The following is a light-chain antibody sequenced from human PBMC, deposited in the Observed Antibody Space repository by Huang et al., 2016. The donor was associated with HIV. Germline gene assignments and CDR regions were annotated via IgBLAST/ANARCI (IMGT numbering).Light chain of an antibody. CDR2: ATS. CDR3: QQYHSLPWT. CDR1: QGIGTS. J-gene: IGKJ1*01. Sequence: DIQMTQSPSSLSASVGDRVTITCRASQGIGTSLAWYQQKPEKAPRLLLYATSTLESGVPSRFSGIGSGTHYTLTINTLQPEDIASYYCQQYHSLPWTFGQGTKVEIK. V-gene: IGKV1-NL1*01.